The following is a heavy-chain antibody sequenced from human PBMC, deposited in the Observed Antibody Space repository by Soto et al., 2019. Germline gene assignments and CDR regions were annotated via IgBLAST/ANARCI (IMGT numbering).Heavy chain of an antibody. CDR1: GGSFSGYY. CDR3: ARNSIAAAGNFDY. J-gene: IGHJ4*02. V-gene: IGHV4-34*01. CDR2: INHSGGT. D-gene: IGHD6-13*01. Sequence: PSETLSLTCAVYGGSFSGYYWSWIRQPPGKGLEWIGEINHSGGTNYNPSLKSRVTISVDTSKNQFSLKLSSVTAADTAVYYCARNSIAAAGNFDYWGQGTLVTVSS.